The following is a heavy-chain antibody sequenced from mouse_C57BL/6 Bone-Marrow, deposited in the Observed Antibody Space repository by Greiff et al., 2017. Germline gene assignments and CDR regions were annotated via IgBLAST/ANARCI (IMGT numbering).Heavy chain of an antibody. Sequence: EVQLQQSGPGLVKPSQSLSLTCSVTGYSITSGYYWNWIRQFPGNKLERMGYISYDGSNNYNPSLKNRISITRDTSKNQFFLKLNSVTTEDTATYYCARDLLVTTVVDHWGQGTTLTVSS. D-gene: IGHD1-1*01. CDR3: ARDLLVTTVVDH. J-gene: IGHJ2*01. CDR1: GYSITSGYY. CDR2: ISYDGSN. V-gene: IGHV3-6*01.